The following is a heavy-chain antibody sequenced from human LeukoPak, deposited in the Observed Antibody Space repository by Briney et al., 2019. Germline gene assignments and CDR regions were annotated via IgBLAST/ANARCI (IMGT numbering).Heavy chain of an antibody. V-gene: IGHV4-4*02. CDR3: AREAITMVRGVTSNWFDP. CDR1: GGSISSSNW. Sequence: SGTLSLTCAVSGGSISSSNWWSWVRQPPGKGLEWIGEIYHSGSTNYNPSLKSRVTISVDKSKNQFSLKLSSVTAADTAVYYCAREAITMVRGVTSNWFDPWGQGTLVTVSS. CDR2: IYHSGST. J-gene: IGHJ5*02. D-gene: IGHD3-10*01.